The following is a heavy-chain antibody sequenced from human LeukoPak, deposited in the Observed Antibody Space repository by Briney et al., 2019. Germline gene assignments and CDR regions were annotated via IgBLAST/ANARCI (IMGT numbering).Heavy chain of an antibody. V-gene: IGHV1-2*06. CDR2: INPNSGGT. D-gene: IGHD6-13*01. J-gene: IGHJ3*02. CDR3: AVAGYSSSWALAAFDI. Sequence: ASVKVSCKASGYTFTSYGISWVRQAPGQGLEWMGRINPNSGGTNYAQKFQGRVTMTRDTSISTAYMELSRLRSDDTAVYYCAVAGYSSSWALAAFDIWGQGTMVTVSS. CDR1: GYTFTSYG.